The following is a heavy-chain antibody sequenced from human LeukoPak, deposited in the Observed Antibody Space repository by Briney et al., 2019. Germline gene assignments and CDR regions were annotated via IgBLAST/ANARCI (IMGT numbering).Heavy chain of an antibody. D-gene: IGHD6-19*01. CDR1: GGSIRSGGYS. J-gene: IGHJ3*02. Sequence: SETLSLTCAVSGGSIRSGGYSWSWIRQPPGKGLEWIGYIYHSGSTYYNPSLKSRITISVDTSKNQFSLKLSPVTAADTAVYYCARGRVYSSGCHTRCGAFDIWGQGTMVTVSS. CDR3: ARGRVYSSGCHTRCGAFDI. V-gene: IGHV4-30-2*01. CDR2: IYHSGST.